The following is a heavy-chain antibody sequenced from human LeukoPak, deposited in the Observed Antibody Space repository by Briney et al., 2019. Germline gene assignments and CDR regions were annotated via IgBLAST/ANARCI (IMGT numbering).Heavy chain of an antibody. CDR2: IYYSGST. CDR1: GGSISSSSYY. V-gene: IGHV4-39*01. D-gene: IGHD3-10*01. J-gene: IGHJ4*02. CDR3: AKCRALWFGELPFDY. Sequence: SETLSLTCTVSGGSISSSSYYWGWIRQPPGKGLEWIGSIYYSGSTYYNPSLKSRVTISVDTSKNQFSLKLSSVTAADTAVYYRAKCRALWFGELPFDYWGQGTMVTVSS.